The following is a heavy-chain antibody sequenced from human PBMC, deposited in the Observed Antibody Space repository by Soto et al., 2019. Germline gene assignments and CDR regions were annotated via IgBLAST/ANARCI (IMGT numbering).Heavy chain of an antibody. Sequence: EVQLLESGGGLVKPGGSLRLSSAASGFTFSSYAMSWVRQAPGQGLEWVSAISGSVGSTYYADSVKGRFTISRDHSTNDLDLQMSSMRADDRAVDYCAKCGYSDLVVVTGFDIWGQGTMVTVSS. D-gene: IGHD2-21*02. J-gene: IGHJ3*02. CDR1: GFTFSSYA. V-gene: IGHV3-23*01. CDR2: ISGSVGST. CDR3: AKCGYSDLVVVTGFDI.